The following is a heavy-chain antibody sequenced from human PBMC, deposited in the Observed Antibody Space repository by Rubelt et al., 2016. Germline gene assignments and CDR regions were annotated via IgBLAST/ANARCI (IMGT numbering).Heavy chain of an antibody. CDR2: SSSSTI. V-gene: IGHV3-48*02. D-gene: IGHD3-16*01. J-gene: IGHJ6*02. CDR3: ARDSRGWGGVAEEDYYYYYGMDV. Sequence: SSSSTIYYADSVKGRFTISRDNAKNSLYLQMNSLRDEDTAVYYCARDSRGWGGVAEEDYYYYYGMDVWGQGTTVTVSS.